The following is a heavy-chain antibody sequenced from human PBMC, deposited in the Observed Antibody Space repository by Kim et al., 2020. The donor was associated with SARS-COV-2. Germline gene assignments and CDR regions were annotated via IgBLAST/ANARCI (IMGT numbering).Heavy chain of an antibody. CDR1: GYTFTSYY. Sequence: ASVKVSCKASGYTFTSYYMHWVRQAPGQGLEWMGIINPSGGSTSYAQKFQGRVTMTRDTSTSTVYMELSSLRSEDTAVYYCAILSWPRGIIYGMDVWGQGTTVTVSS. V-gene: IGHV1-46*01. CDR2: INPSGGST. D-gene: IGHD3-16*01. J-gene: IGHJ6*02. CDR3: AILSWPRGIIYGMDV.